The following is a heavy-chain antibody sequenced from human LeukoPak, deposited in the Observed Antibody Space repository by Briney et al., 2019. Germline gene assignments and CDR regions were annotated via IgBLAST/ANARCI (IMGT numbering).Heavy chain of an antibody. D-gene: IGHD3-10*01. J-gene: IGHJ1*01. CDR3: ARVSGLGMNEYYQH. CDR1: GLTFSNSW. V-gene: IGHV3-74*01. CDR2: INNEGTTI. Sequence: QTGGSLRLSCEASGLTFSNSWMHWVRQAPGKGLVWVSRINNEGTTISYADSVKGRFTISRGNAKNTLYLQMNSLRAEDTAVYYCARVSGLGMNEYYQHWGQGTLVTVAS.